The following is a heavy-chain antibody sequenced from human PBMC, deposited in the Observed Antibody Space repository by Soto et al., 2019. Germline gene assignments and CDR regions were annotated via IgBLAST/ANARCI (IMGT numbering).Heavy chain of an antibody. CDR3: AGHIVVVTAWYYFDY. D-gene: IGHD2-21*02. Sequence: ASVKVSCKASGGTFSSYAISWVRQAPGQGLEWMGGIIPIFGTANYAQKFQGRVTITADKSTSTAYMELSSLRSEDTAVYYCAGHIVVVTAWYYFDYWGQGTLVTVSS. CDR2: IIPIFGTA. J-gene: IGHJ4*02. V-gene: IGHV1-69*06. CDR1: GGTFSSYA.